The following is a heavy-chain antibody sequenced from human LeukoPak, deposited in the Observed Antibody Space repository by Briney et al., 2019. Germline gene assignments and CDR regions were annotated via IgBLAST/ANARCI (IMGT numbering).Heavy chain of an antibody. CDR2: ISSSSSYI. Sequence: GGSLRLSCAASGFTFSSYEMNWVRQAPGKGLEWVSSISSSSSYIYYADSVKGRFTISRDNAKNSLYLQMNSLRAEDTAVYYCARDRLSIPFDYWGQGTLVTVSS. D-gene: IGHD2-21*01. J-gene: IGHJ4*02. CDR3: ARDRLSIPFDY. CDR1: GFTFSSYE. V-gene: IGHV3-21*01.